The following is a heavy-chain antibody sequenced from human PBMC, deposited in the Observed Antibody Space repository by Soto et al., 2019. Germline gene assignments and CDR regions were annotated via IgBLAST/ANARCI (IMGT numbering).Heavy chain of an antibody. Sequence: SETLSLTCTVSGGSISSYYWSWIRQPPGKGLEWIGYIYYSGSTNYNPSLKSRVTISVDTSKNQFSLKVSSVTAADTAVYYCARQIYSYGYADFDYWGQGALVTVSS. D-gene: IGHD5-18*01. V-gene: IGHV4-59*08. CDR1: GGSISSYY. CDR2: IYYSGST. CDR3: ARQIYSYGYADFDY. J-gene: IGHJ4*02.